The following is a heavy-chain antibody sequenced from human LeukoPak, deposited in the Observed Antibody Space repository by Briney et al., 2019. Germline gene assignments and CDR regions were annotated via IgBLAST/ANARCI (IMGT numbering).Heavy chain of an antibody. J-gene: IGHJ4*02. V-gene: IGHV5-51*01. Sequence: GESLKISCKASGYSFTTYWIGWVRQMPGKGLEWMGIIYLGDSDTKYSPSFQGQATISVDKSTSTAYLQWSSLQASDTAMYYCAKTNRVKGYYGSGSYYLDSWGQGTLVTVSS. CDR2: IYLGDSDT. D-gene: IGHD3-10*01. CDR1: GYSFTTYW. CDR3: AKTNRVKGYYGSGSYYLDS.